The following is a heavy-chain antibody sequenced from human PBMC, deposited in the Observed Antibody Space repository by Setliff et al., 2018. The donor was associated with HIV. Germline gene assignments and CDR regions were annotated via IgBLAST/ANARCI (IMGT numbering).Heavy chain of an antibody. CDR3: TRHSLTTIDYFTPYYFEY. CDR2: IRSRAYGGTT. J-gene: IGHJ4*02. CDR1: GFTFGDYT. Sequence: GGSLRLSCTVSGFTFGDYTMSWVRQAPGKGLEWVGFIRSRAYGGTTDYAASVKGRFTISRDVSKSIAYLQMNSLKTEDTAVHYCTRHSLTTIDYFTPYYFEYWGQGTLVTVSS. V-gene: IGHV3-49*04. D-gene: IGHD4-17*01.